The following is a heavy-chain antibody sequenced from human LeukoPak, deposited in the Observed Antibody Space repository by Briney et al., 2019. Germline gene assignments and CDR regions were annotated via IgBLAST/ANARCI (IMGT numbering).Heavy chain of an antibody. V-gene: IGHV4-59*01. CDR1: GGSISSYY. J-gene: IGHJ6*03. CDR2: IYYSGST. D-gene: IGHD2-2*01. Sequence: SETLSLTCTVSGGSISSYYWSWIRQPPGKGLEWIGYIYYSGSTNYNPSLKSRVTISVDTSKNQFSLKLSSVTAADTAVYYCARGNTHIVVVPAAIMFHYYYYMDVWGKGTTVTVSS. CDR3: ARGNTHIVVVPAAIMFHYYYYMDV.